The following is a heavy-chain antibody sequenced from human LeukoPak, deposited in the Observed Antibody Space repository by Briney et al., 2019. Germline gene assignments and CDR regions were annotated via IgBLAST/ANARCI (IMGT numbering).Heavy chain of an antibody. CDR2: ISGSGGST. V-gene: IGHV3-23*01. D-gene: IGHD2-2*01. Sequence: GGSLRLSCAASGFTFSSYAMSWVRQAPGKGLEWVSAISGSGGSTYYADSVKGRFTISRDNSKNTLYLQMNSLRAEDTAVYYCAKVQTPLGYCSSTSCYPVRQYFDYWGQGTLFTVSS. J-gene: IGHJ4*02. CDR1: GFTFSSYA. CDR3: AKVQTPLGYCSSTSCYPVRQYFDY.